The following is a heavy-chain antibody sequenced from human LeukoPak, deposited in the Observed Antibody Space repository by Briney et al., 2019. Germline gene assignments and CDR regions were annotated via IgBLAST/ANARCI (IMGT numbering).Heavy chain of an antibody. CDR2: ISYDGSNK. CDR1: GFTFSSYA. J-gene: IGHJ6*02. Sequence: GGSLRLSCAASGFTFSSYAMHWVRQAPGKGLEWVAVISYDGSNKCYADSVKGRFTISRDNSKNTLYLQMNSLRAEDTAVYYCARTQVAGYYYYYGMDVWGQGTTVTVSS. V-gene: IGHV3-30-3*01. CDR3: ARTQVAGYYYYYGMDV. D-gene: IGHD6-19*01.